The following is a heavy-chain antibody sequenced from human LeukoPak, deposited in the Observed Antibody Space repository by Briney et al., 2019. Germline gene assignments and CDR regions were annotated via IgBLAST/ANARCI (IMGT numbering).Heavy chain of an antibody. J-gene: IGHJ4*02. CDR1: GYSISSSY. Sequence: PSETLSLTCTVSGYSISSSYWSWIRQPAGKGLEWVRRFYTSGSANYSPCLMRRVSMSVDTSKIQLSLKLTSVTAADMVVYYCGRGGGASPSDYWGQGILVTVSS. D-gene: IGHD2-2*01. V-gene: IGHV4-4*07. CDR2: FYTSGSA. CDR3: GRGGGASPSDY.